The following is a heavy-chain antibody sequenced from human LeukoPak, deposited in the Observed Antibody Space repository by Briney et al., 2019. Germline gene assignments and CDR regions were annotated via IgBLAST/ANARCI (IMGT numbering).Heavy chain of an antibody. Sequence: EASVKVSCKASGYTFTSYGISWVRQAPGQGLEWMGWINPNSGGTNYAQKFQGRVTMTRDTSISTAYMELSRLRSDDTAVYYCARVTYYDSSGELDYWGQGTLVTVSS. CDR1: GYTFTSYG. CDR2: INPNSGGT. D-gene: IGHD3-22*01. J-gene: IGHJ4*02. CDR3: ARVTYYDSSGELDY. V-gene: IGHV1-2*02.